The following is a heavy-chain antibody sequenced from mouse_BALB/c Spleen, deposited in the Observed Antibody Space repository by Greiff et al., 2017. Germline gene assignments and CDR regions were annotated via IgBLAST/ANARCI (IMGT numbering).Heavy chain of an antibody. J-gene: IGHJ3*01. D-gene: IGHD2-10*01. V-gene: IGHV4-2*02. CDR1: GFDFSRYW. CDR2: INPGSSTI. Sequence: EVQRVESGGGLVQPGGSLNLSCAASGFDFSRYWMSWARQAPGKGQEWIGEINPGSSTINYTPSLKDKFIISRDNAKNTLYLQMSKVRSEDTALYYCARAYYGNSWFAYWGQGTLVTVSA. CDR3: ARAYYGNSWFAY.